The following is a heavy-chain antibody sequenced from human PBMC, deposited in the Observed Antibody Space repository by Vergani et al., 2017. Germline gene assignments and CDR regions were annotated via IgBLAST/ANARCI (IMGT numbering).Heavy chain of an antibody. V-gene: IGHV4-61*01. Sequence: QVQLQESGPGLVKPSETLSLTCTVSGGSVSSGSYYWSWLRQPPGKGLEWIGYIYYSGSTNYNPSHKSRVTISVDTSKNEFSLKLSSVTAADTAVYYCASFMATIRAGNAFDIWGQGTMVTVSS. CDR3: ASFMATIRAGNAFDI. CDR2: IYYSGST. J-gene: IGHJ3*02. CDR1: GGSVSSGSYY. D-gene: IGHD5-24*01.